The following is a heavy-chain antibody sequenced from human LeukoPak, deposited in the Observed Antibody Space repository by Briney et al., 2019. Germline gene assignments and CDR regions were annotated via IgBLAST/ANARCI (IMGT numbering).Heavy chain of an antibody. CDR3: AKDRYIVVVPAAIGGFDY. V-gene: IGHV3-30*02. CDR2: MRYDGSNK. J-gene: IGHJ4*02. D-gene: IGHD2-2*01. Sequence: GGSLRLSCAASGFTFSSYGMHWVRQAPGKGLEWVAFMRYDGSNKYYADSVKGRFTISRDNSKNTLYLQMNSLRAEDTAVYYCAKDRYIVVVPAAIGGFDYWGQGTLVTASS. CDR1: GFTFSSYG.